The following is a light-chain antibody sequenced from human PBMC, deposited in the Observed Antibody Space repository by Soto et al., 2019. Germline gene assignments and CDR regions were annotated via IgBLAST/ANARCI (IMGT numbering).Light chain of an antibody. CDR3: QQYRGT. V-gene: IGKV3-20*01. J-gene: IGKJ2*01. CDR1: QAISSSF. Sequence: EIVLTQSPGSLSLSPGEKATLSCRASQAISSSFLAWYQQKPGQAPRLLIYGASSRATGIPDRFSGSGSGTDFTLTISRLEPGDFAVYYCQQYRGTFGQGTRLEIK. CDR2: GAS.